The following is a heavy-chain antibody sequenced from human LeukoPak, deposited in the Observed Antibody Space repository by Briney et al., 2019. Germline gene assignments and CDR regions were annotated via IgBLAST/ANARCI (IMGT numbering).Heavy chain of an antibody. CDR1: GFTFSSYT. V-gene: IGHV3-21*01. J-gene: IGHJ6*04. CDR2: ISSSSSYI. Sequence: GGSLRLSCAASGFTFSSYTMNWVRQAPGKGLEWVSSISSSSSYIYYADSVKGRFTISRDNAKNSLFLQMNSLRDDDTGVYFCATDTLRFRMDVWGKGTTVIVPS. CDR3: ATDTLRFRMDV. D-gene: IGHD3-3*01.